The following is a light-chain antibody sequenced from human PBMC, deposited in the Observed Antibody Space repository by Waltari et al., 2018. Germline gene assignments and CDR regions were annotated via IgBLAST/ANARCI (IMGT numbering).Light chain of an antibody. J-gene: IGLJ2*01. Sequence: QSALTQPRSVSGSPGQSVTISCTGTNSAVGGYDFVYWYQQYPGKAPKLIIYDVYKRPPGVPDRFSGSKSGNTASLSISGLLNEDEADFYCCSYAGADSSVLFGGGTTLTVL. CDR3: CSYAGADSSVL. V-gene: IGLV2-11*01. CDR2: DVY. CDR1: NSAVGGYDF.